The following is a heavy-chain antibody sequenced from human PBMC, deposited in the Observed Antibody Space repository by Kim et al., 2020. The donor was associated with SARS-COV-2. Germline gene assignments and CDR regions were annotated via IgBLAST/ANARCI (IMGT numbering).Heavy chain of an antibody. CDR3: SSASESGAVSYFGLGMD. Sequence: SETLSLTCTVSGGSISSNYYYWVRIRQPPGMGLDGIVCYSWSGSTYYNPPRQVPISVSVDKTQYSLSLSSVSAAAADVSFCSSASESGAVSYFGLGMD. J-gene: IGHJ6*01. V-gene: IGHV4-39*01. CDR1: GGSISSNYYY. CDR2: YSWSGST. D-gene: IGHD3-16*02.